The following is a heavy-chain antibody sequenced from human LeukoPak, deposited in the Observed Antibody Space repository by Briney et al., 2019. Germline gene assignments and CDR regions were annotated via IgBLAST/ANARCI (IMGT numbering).Heavy chain of an antibody. J-gene: IGHJ4*02. D-gene: IGHD5-18*01. CDR1: GFTFSKYP. CDR3: ARLNLGYGYFLEATKRDY. Sequence: GGSLRLSCAASGFTFSKYPMHWVRQAPGKGLEWVAVISYDVGSNTYYADSVKGRVTISRDNSKNTLYLQMNSLRAEDTAVYYCARLNLGYGYFLEATKRDYWGQGTLVTVSS. CDR2: ISYDVGSNT. V-gene: IGHV3-30-3*01.